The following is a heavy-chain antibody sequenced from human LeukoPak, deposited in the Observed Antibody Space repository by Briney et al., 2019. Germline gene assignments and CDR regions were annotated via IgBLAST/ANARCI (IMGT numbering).Heavy chain of an antibody. D-gene: IGHD3-10*01. CDR3: ARGWASGSYRKSGFDY. CDR2: MNPNSGNT. CDR1: GYTFTSYD. Sequence: ASVKVSCKASGYTFTSYDINWVRQATGHGLEWMGWMNPNSGNTGYAQKFQGRVTMTRNTSISTAYMELSSLRSEDTAVYYCARGWASGSYRKSGFDYWGQGTLVTVSS. J-gene: IGHJ4*02. V-gene: IGHV1-8*01.